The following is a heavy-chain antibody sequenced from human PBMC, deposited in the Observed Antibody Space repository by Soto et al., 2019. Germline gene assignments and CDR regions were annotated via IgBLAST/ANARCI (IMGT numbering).Heavy chain of an antibody. CDR1: GFTFSSYS. Sequence: QVQLVESGGGVVQPGRSLRLSCAASGFTFSSYSMHWVRQAPGKGLEWVAVMSSDGSNKYYADSVKGRFTISRDNSKNTVYLQMNSLRAEDTAVYYCARDVCHCSSNSCYFYGMDVWGQGTTVTVSS. D-gene: IGHD2-2*01. CDR3: ARDVCHCSSNSCYFYGMDV. J-gene: IGHJ6*02. CDR2: MSSDGSNK. V-gene: IGHV3-30-3*01.